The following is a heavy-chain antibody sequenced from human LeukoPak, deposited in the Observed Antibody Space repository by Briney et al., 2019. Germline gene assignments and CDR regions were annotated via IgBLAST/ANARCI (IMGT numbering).Heavy chain of an antibody. Sequence: PSETLSLTCTVSGGSISSYYWSWIRQPAGKGLEWIGRIYTSGSTNYNPSLKSRVTMSVDTSKNQFSLKLSSVTAADTAVYYCARVDFWSGYSPFDYWGQGTLVTVSS. D-gene: IGHD3-3*01. CDR1: GGSISSYY. V-gene: IGHV4-4*07. CDR3: ARVDFWSGYSPFDY. J-gene: IGHJ4*02. CDR2: IYTSGST.